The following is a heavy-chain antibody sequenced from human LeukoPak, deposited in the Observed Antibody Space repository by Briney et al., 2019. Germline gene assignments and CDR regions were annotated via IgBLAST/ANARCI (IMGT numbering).Heavy chain of an antibody. J-gene: IGHJ4*02. Sequence: GGSLRLSCAASGFTFSSYSMNWVRQAPGKGLEWVSSISSSSSYIYYADSVKGRFTISRDSAKNSLYLQMNSLRAEDTAVYYCARAQTMVAYPFLYWGQGTLVTVSS. CDR1: GFTFSSYS. CDR2: ISSSSSYI. V-gene: IGHV3-21*01. D-gene: IGHD4/OR15-4a*01. CDR3: ARAQTMVAYPFLY.